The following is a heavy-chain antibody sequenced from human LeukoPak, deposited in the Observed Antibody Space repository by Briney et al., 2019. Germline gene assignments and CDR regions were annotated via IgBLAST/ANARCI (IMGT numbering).Heavy chain of an antibody. J-gene: IGHJ4*02. Sequence: ASVKVSCKASGYTFTSYAMHWVRQAPGQRLEWMGWINAGNGNTKYSQKFQGRVTITRDTSASTAYMELSSLRSEDTAVYYCARDRGSSGTFDYWGQGTLVTVSS. CDR3: ARDRGSSGTFDY. D-gene: IGHD6-19*01. CDR2: INAGNGNT. CDR1: GYTFTSYA. V-gene: IGHV1-3*01.